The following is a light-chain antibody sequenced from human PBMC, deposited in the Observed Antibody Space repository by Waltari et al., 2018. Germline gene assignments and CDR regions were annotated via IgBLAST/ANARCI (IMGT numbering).Light chain of an antibody. Sequence: DILMTQSPSSVSASVGDSIPITCRASQDIANGIAWYQQKPGKAPQLLIYAAATLQSGVPSRFSGSGSGTDFTLTISRLQPEDFATYFCQQTSSFPRTFGQGTKVEIK. CDR2: AAA. V-gene: IGKV1-12*01. CDR1: QDIANG. CDR3: QQTSSFPRT. J-gene: IGKJ1*01.